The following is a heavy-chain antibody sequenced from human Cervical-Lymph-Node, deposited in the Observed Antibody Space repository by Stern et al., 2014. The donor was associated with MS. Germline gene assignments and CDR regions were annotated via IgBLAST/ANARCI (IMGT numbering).Heavy chain of an antibody. CDR1: GFTFSTSW. D-gene: IGHD1-14*01. CDR2: INQDGSQK. J-gene: IGHJ3*02. CDR3: ARDKAYKTFDI. Sequence: VQLVESGGGFVQPGGSLRLSCAASGFTFSTSWVTWVRQAPGKVLEWVADINQDGSQKYYVDLVRGRFTISRDNAENSLYLQMNSLGAEDTAVYYCARDKAYKTFDIWGRGTTVTVSS. V-gene: IGHV3-7*01.